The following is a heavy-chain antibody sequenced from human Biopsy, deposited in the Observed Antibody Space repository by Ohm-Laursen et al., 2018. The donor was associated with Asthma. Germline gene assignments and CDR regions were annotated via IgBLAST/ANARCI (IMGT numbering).Heavy chain of an antibody. J-gene: IGHJ6*02. Sequence: SVKVSCKASGYTFNSAGITWVRQAPGQGLEWMGWISVYNGNTKVAQKLQDRATMITDTSTSTAYMELRSLRSDDAAVYFCARAVDYSHYYGIDVWGQGTTVTVS. D-gene: IGHD3-10*01. CDR3: ARAVDYSHYYGIDV. CDR2: ISVYNGNT. V-gene: IGHV1-18*01. CDR1: GYTFNSAG.